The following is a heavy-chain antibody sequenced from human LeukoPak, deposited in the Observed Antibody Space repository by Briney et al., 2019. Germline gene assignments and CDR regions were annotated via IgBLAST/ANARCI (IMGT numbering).Heavy chain of an antibody. Sequence: GASVKVSCKASGGTFSSYAISWVRQAPGQGLEWMGGIIPIFGTANYAQKFQGRVTITTDESTSTAYMELSSLRSDDTAVYYCARDYGGNSDHAFDIWGQGTMVTVSS. CDR1: GGTFSSYA. V-gene: IGHV1-69*05. CDR2: IIPIFGTA. CDR3: ARDYGGNSDHAFDI. J-gene: IGHJ3*02. D-gene: IGHD4-23*01.